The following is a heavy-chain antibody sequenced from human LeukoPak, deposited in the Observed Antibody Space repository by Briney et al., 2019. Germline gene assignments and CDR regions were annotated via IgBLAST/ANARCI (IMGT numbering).Heavy chain of an antibody. V-gene: IGHV3-9*01. J-gene: IGHJ6*03. Sequence: GGSLRLSCAASGFTFDDYAMHWVRQAPGKGLEWVSGISWNSGSIGYADSVKGRFTISRDNAKNSLYLQMNSLRPEDTAVYYCTRGIGRAHYYFYMDVWGKGTTVTISS. CDR2: ISWNSGSI. CDR3: TRGIGRAHYYFYMDV. CDR1: GFTFDDYA. D-gene: IGHD2-15*01.